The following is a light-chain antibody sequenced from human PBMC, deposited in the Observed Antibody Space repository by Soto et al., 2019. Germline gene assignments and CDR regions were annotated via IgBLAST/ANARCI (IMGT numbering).Light chain of an antibody. J-gene: IGKJ5*01. CDR3: QQYNNWPLIT. V-gene: IGKV3-11*01. CDR1: QSVGNY. CDR2: DAS. Sequence: EIVLTQSPATLSLSPGERATLSCRASQSVGNYLAWYQQKPGQAPRLLIYDASNRATGIPARFTGSGSGTDFTLTISSLQSEDFAVYYCQQYNNWPLITFGQGTRLEIK.